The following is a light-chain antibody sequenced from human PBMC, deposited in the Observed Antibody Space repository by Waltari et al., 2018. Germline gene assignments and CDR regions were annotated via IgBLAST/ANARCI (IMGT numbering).Light chain of an antibody. J-gene: IGLJ1*01. CDR2: DVS. Sequence: QSALTQPASLSGSPGQSLTLPCPGSSSHVWRYYLVSWYQQHPGKAPKLMLYDVSKRPPGVSTRFSASKSGNTASLTISGLQAEDEADYYCCSYAGSSILYVFGTGTRVTVL. V-gene: IGLV2-23*02. CDR3: CSYAGSSILYV. CDR1: SSHVWRYYL.